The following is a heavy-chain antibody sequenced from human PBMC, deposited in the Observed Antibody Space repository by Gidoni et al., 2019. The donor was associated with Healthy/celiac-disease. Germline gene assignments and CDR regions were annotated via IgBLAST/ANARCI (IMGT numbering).Heavy chain of an antibody. V-gene: IGHV3-30*18. CDR2: ISYDGSNK. Sequence: QVQLVESGGGVVPPGRSLRLSCAASGFTLRGYGMHWVRQAPGKGLEWVAVISYDGSNKYYADSVKGRFTISRDNSKNTLYLQMNSLRAEDTAVYYCAKDTWRRYYYYGMDIWGQGTTVTVSS. CDR3: AKDTWRRYYYYGMDI. CDR1: GFTLRGYG. D-gene: IGHD1-1*01. J-gene: IGHJ6*02.